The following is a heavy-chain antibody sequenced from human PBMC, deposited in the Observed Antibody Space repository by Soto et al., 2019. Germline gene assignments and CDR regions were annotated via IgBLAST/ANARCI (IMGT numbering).Heavy chain of an antibody. CDR3: ASDLSIVATPGDYYGMDV. J-gene: IGHJ6*02. V-gene: IGHV4-59*01. Sequence: PSETLSLTCTVSGGSISSYYWSWIRQPPGKGLEWIGYIYYSGSTNYNPFLKSRVTISVDTSKNLFSLKLSSVTAADTAVYYCASDLSIVATPGDYYGMDVWGQGTTVTVSS. CDR2: IYYSGST. D-gene: IGHD5-12*01. CDR1: GGSISSYY.